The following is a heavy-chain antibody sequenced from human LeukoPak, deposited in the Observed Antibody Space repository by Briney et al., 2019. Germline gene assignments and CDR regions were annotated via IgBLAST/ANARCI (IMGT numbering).Heavy chain of an antibody. CDR1: GFTFNNYG. Sequence: GGSLRLSCGASGFTFNNYGMNWVRQAPGKGLEWVSTINTSGGRTYYADSVKGRFTISRDNSKNTLYLQMNSLRAEDTAVYYCTRREDCGGDCPYYFDYWGQGTLVTVSS. CDR2: INTSGGRT. CDR3: TRREDCGGDCPYYFDY. J-gene: IGHJ4*02. D-gene: IGHD2-21*02. V-gene: IGHV3-23*01.